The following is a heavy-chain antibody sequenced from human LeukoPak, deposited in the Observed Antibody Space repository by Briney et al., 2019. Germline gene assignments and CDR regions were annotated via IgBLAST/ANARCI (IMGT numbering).Heavy chain of an antibody. V-gene: IGHV3-23*01. CDR2: ISGSGGST. Sequence: GGSLRLSCAASGFTFSHAWMSWVRQAPGKGLEWVSAISGSGGSTYYADSVKGRFTISRDNSKNTLYLQMNSLRAEDTAVYYCAKDPTNWGRDGAFDYWGQGTLVTVSS. J-gene: IGHJ4*02. CDR3: AKDPTNWGRDGAFDY. CDR1: GFTFSHAW. D-gene: IGHD7-27*01.